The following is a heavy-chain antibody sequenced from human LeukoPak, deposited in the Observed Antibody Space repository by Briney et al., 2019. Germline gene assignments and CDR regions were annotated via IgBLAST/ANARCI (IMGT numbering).Heavy chain of an antibody. J-gene: IGHJ4*02. CDR1: GFTFSSYS. Sequence: GGSLRLSCAASGFTFSSYSMNWVRQAPGKGLEWVSSISSSSSYIHYADSVKGRFTISRDNAKNSLYLQMNSLRAEDTAVYYCARGRGVGATYYFDYWGQGTLVTVSS. CDR2: ISSSSSYI. V-gene: IGHV3-21*01. CDR3: ARGRGVGATYYFDY. D-gene: IGHD1-26*01.